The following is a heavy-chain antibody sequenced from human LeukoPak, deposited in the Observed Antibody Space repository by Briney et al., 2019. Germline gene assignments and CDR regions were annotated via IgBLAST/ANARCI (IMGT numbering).Heavy chain of an antibody. V-gene: IGHV3-23*01. D-gene: IGHD6-6*01. CDR3: AKAAAPAARNFQH. Sequence: PGGSLRLSCAASGFTFDTYAMSWVRQAPGKGPEWVSAISGSGGTTYYADFVKGRFTISRDNSKNTLYLQMNSLRAEDTAVYYCAKAAAPAARNFQHWGQGTLVTVSS. J-gene: IGHJ1*01. CDR2: ISGSGGTT. CDR1: GFTFDTYA.